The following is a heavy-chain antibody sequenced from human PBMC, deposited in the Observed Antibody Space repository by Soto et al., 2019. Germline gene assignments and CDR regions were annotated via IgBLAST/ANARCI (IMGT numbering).Heavy chain of an antibody. Sequence: EVQLLESGGGLVQPGGSLRLSCAAFGFTFRGYAMSWVRQAPGKGLEWVSAISGSGGSTYYADSVKGRFTISRDNSKNTLYLQMNSLRAEDTAVYYCAKGGVCSGGSCHKGTAMVHAYWGQGTLVTVSS. CDR2: ISGSGGST. D-gene: IGHD2-15*01. CDR3: AKGGVCSGGSCHKGTAMVHAY. V-gene: IGHV3-23*01. CDR1: GFTFRGYA. J-gene: IGHJ4*02.